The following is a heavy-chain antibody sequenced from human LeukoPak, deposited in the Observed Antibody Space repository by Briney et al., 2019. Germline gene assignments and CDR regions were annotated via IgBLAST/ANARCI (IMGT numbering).Heavy chain of an antibody. CDR3: ASCDSISPRKDY. J-gene: IGHJ4*02. CDR1: GDTFSRYA. CDR2: IIPILGIA. D-gene: IGHD1-14*01. Sequence: SVKVSCKASGDTFSRYAISWVRQAPEQGLDWMGRIIPILGIANYAQKFQGRVTITADKSTSTAYMELSSLRSEDTAVYYCASCDSISPRKDYWGQGTLVTVSS. V-gene: IGHV1-69*04.